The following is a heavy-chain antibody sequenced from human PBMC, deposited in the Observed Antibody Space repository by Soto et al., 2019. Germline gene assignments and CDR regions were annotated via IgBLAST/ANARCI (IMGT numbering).Heavy chain of an antibody. V-gene: IGHV4-30-4*01. CDR2: IYYSGST. CDR3: ARAHLMITFGGYGMDV. CDR1: GGSISSGDYY. J-gene: IGHJ6*02. D-gene: IGHD3-16*01. Sequence: QVQLQESGPGLVKPSQTLSLTCTVSGGSISSGDYYWSWIRQPPGKGLEWIGYIYYSGSTYYNPSLKSRVTISVDTSKNQFSLKLSSVTAADTAVYYCARAHLMITFGGYGMDVWGQGTTVTVSS.